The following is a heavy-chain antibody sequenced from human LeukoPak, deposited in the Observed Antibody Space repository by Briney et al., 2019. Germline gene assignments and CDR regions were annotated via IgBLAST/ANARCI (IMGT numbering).Heavy chain of an antibody. Sequence: SQTLSLTCAISGDSVSSNSAAWNWIRQSPSRGLEWLGRTYYRSKWYNDYAVSVKSRITINPDTSKNQFSLQLNSVTPEDTAVYYCARAPTYSSGWYGLHDAFDIWGQGTTVTVSS. V-gene: IGHV6-1*01. CDR1: GDSVSSNSAA. J-gene: IGHJ3*02. CDR2: TYYRSKWYN. D-gene: IGHD6-19*01. CDR3: ARAPTYSSGWYGLHDAFDI.